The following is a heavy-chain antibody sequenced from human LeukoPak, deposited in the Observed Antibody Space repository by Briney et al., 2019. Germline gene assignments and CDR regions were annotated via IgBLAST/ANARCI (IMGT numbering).Heavy chain of an antibody. Sequence: AGGSLRLSCTASGFTLGSHDMHWVRQIPGQGLEWVAAVSSGFHAFFADSVQGRFTASREDARNSLYLQMNSLRAGDTAVYYCVREARGYHYTYFDYWGQGTLVTVSS. D-gene: IGHD5-18*01. CDR3: VREARGYHYTYFDY. CDR2: VSSGFHA. CDR1: GFTLGSHD. J-gene: IGHJ4*02. V-gene: IGHV3-13*01.